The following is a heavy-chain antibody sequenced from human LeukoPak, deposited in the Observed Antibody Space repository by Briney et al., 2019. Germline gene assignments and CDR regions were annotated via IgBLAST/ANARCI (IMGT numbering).Heavy chain of an antibody. D-gene: IGHD3-22*01. CDR2: INHSGST. CDR1: GGSFSGYY. Sequence: SETLSLTCAVYGGSFSGYYWSWIRQPPGKGLEWIGEINHSGSTNYNPSLKSRVTISVDTSKNQFSLKLSSVTAADTAVYYCARDYYDSSGYYRFFYWGQGTLVTVSS. V-gene: IGHV4-34*01. J-gene: IGHJ4*02. CDR3: ARDYYDSSGYYRFFY.